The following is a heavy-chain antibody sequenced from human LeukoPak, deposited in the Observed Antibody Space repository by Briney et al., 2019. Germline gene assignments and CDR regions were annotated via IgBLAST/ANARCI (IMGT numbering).Heavy chain of an antibody. V-gene: IGHV4-61*02. D-gene: IGHD3-22*01. CDR2: IYTSGST. CDR1: GGSISSGSYY. J-gene: IGHJ6*03. CDR3: ASSEVDYYDSSGFYYYYMDV. Sequence: SETLSLTCTVSGGSISSGSYYWSWIRQSAGKGLEWIGRIYTSGSTNYNPSLKSRVTISVDTSKNQFSLKLSSVTAADTAVYYCASSEVDYYDSSGFYYYYMDVWGKGTTVTVSS.